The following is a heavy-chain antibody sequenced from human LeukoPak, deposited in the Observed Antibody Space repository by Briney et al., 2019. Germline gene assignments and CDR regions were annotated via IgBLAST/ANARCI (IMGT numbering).Heavy chain of an antibody. CDR2: ISAYNGNT. CDR1: GYTFTSYG. CDR3: ARVRSYYDSSAYDY. V-gene: IGHV1-18*01. J-gene: IGHJ4*02. Sequence: GASVKVSCKASGYTFTSYGISWVRQAPAQGLEWMGWISAYNGNTNYAQKLQGRVTMTTDTSTSTAYMELRSLRSDDTAVYYCARVRSYYDSSAYDYWGQGTLVTVSS. D-gene: IGHD3-22*01.